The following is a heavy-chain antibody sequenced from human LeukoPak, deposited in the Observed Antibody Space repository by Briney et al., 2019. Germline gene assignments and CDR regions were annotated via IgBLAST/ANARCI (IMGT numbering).Heavy chain of an antibody. Sequence: PPETLSLTCAVYGGSFSGFYWSCLRQPPGPGLEWSGEINHSGTTYYNPSLKSRITMSVDTSENQFSLRLNSVTAADTAMYYCARGGIIGTTNNWFDPWGQATLVTVSS. J-gene: IGHJ5*02. CDR3: ARGGIIGTTNNWFDP. V-gene: IGHV4-34*01. CDR2: INHSGTT. D-gene: IGHD1-20*01. CDR1: GGSFSGFY.